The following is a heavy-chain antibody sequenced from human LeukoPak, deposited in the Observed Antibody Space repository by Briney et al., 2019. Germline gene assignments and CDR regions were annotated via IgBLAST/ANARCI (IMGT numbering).Heavy chain of an antibody. CDR2: IHSDGSTT. CDR3: AKDLRSSVYSPIDF. Sequence: PGGSLRLSCAVSGITVSKYWMHWVRQVPGKGLVWVSRIHSDGSTTDYADSVKGRFTITRDSAKNTLYLEMNSLRAEDTAVYYCAKDLRSSVYSPIDFWGQGTLVTVS. CDR1: GITVSKYW. V-gene: IGHV3-74*01. D-gene: IGHD3-22*01. J-gene: IGHJ4*02.